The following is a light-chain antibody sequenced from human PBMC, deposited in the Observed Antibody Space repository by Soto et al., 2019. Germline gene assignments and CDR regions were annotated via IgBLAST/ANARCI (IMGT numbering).Light chain of an antibody. J-gene: IGLJ1*01. Sequence: QSALTQPASLSGSPGQSITISCTGTSSDVGGYNYVSWYQQHPGKAPKTMIYDVSNRPSGVSNRFSGSKSGNTASLTISGLQAEDEADYYCSSYRASSTTHYVFGTGTKVTVL. V-gene: IGLV2-14*03. CDR1: SSDVGGYNY. CDR2: DVS. CDR3: SSYRASSTTHYV.